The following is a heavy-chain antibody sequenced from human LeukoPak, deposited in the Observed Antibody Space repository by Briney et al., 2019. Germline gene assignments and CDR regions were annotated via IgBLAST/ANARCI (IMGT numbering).Heavy chain of an antibody. CDR3: ARHSVTKKTFDY. Sequence: SETLSLTCAVYGGSFSGYYWSWIRQPPGKGLEWIGEINHSGSTNYNPSLKSRVTISVDTSKNQFSLKLSSVTAADTAVYYCARHSVTKKTFDYWGQGTLVSVSS. D-gene: IGHD4-17*01. CDR1: GGSFSGYY. V-gene: IGHV4-34*01. CDR2: INHSGST. J-gene: IGHJ4*02.